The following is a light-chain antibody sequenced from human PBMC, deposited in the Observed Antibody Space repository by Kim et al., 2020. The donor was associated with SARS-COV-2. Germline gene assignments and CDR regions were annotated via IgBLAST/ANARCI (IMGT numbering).Light chain of an antibody. V-gene: IGLV1-40*01. CDR2: GNN. CDR1: SSNIGANYG. J-gene: IGLJ2*01. CDR3: QSYDTSLSGGL. Sequence: QSVLRQPPSVSGAPGQRVTFSCTGTSSNIGANYGVHWYQQLPGTAPKLLIYGNNNRPSGVPDRFSGSKSGTSASLAITGLQAEDVADYYCQSYDTSLSGGLFGGGTQLTVL.